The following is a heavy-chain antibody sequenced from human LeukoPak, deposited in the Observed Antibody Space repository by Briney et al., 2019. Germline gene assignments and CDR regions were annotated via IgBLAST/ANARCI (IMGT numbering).Heavy chain of an antibody. V-gene: IGHV4-59*01. J-gene: IGHJ4*02. D-gene: IGHD2-15*01. CDR1: GGSINSYY. Sequence: SETLSLTCTVSGGSINSYYWTWIRQPPGKGLEWIGYIYYSGSTNYNPSLKSRVTISVDTSKNQFSLKLSPVTAADTAVYYCARSLYSGGSCYDYWGQGTLVTVSS. CDR2: IYYSGST. CDR3: ARSLYSGGSCYDY.